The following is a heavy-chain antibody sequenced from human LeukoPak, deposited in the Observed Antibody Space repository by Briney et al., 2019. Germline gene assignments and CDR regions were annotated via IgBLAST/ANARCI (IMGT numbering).Heavy chain of an antibody. J-gene: IGHJ5*02. D-gene: IGHD2-15*01. CDR1: GGTFISYA. CDR3: ARVGLLSRNWFDH. V-gene: IGHV1-69*06. CDR2: IIPIFGTA. Sequence: ASVKVSCKASGGTFISYAISWVRQAPGQGLEWMGGIIPIFGTANYAQKFQGRVTITADKSTSTAYMELSSLRSEDTAVYYCARVGLLSRNWFDHWGQGTLVTVSS.